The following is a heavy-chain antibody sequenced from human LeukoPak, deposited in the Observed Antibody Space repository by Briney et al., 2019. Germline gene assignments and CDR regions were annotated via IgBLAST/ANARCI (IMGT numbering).Heavy chain of an antibody. CDR3: ARAITMVWGVIDY. V-gene: IGHV3-64*01. J-gene: IGHJ4*02. Sequence: TGGSLRLSCAASGFTFSNYAMHWVRQAPGKGLEYVSAISSNGGSTYYANSVKDRFTISRDNSKNTLYLQMGSLRAEDMAVYYCARAITMVWGVIDYWGQGTLVTVSS. D-gene: IGHD3-10*01. CDR2: ISSNGGST. CDR1: GFTFSNYA.